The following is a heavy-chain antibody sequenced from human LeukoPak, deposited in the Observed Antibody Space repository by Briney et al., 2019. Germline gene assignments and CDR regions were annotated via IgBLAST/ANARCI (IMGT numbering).Heavy chain of an antibody. V-gene: IGHV3-23*01. CDR2: ISGSGGST. Sequence: GGSLRLSCAASGFTFSSYAMSWVRQAPGKGLEWVSAISGSGGSTYYADSVKGRFTISRDNSKNALYLQMNNLRVEDTAIYYCARGSTYDFWSGDALDVWGQGTMVTVAS. CDR1: GFTFSSYA. CDR3: ARGSTYDFWSGDALDV. J-gene: IGHJ3*01. D-gene: IGHD3-3*01.